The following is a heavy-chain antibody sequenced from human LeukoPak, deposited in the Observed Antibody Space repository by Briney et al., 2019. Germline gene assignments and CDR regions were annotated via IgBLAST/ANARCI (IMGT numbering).Heavy chain of an antibody. D-gene: IGHD5-24*01. CDR2: ISYDGSNK. Sequence: GGSLRLSCAASGFTFSSYGMHWVRQAPGKGLEWVAVISYDGSNKYYADSVKGRFTISRDNAKNSLYLQMNSLRAEDTAVYYCARETPRRGETRDGYRWGQGTLVTVSS. CDR3: ARETPRRGETRDGYR. V-gene: IGHV3-33*05. J-gene: IGHJ4*02. CDR1: GFTFSSYG.